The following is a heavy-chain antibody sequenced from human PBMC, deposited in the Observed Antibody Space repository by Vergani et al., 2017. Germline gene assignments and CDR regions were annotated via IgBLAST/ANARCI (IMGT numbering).Heavy chain of an antibody. CDR1: GYSFTSYW. D-gene: IGHD1-26*01. V-gene: IGHV5-51*01. J-gene: IGHJ6*03. CDR2: IYPGDSDT. CDR3: ARHREYDRGSYSDYYYYMDV. Sequence: EVQLVQSGAEVKKPGESLKISCKGSGYSFTSYWIGWVRQMPGKGLEWMGIIYPGDSDTRYSPSFQDQVTISADKSISTAYLHWSSLKASDTAMYYCARHREYDRGSYSDYYYYMDVWGKGTTVTVSS.